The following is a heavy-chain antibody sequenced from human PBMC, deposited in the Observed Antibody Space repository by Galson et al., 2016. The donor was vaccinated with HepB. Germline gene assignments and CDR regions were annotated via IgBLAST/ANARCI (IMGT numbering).Heavy chain of an antibody. CDR3: ARSGGVPTAIRYNWFDP. V-gene: IGHV3-64*01. Sequence: SLRLSCAASGFIFSNYAMHWVRQAPGKGLEYVSAISSKGSSTYYANSVKGRFTISRDNSKNTLYLQMGSLRVDDMAVYYCARSGGVPTAIRYNWFDPWGQGTLVTVSS. CDR1: GFIFSNYA. CDR2: ISSKGSST. D-gene: IGHD2-2*02. J-gene: IGHJ5*02.